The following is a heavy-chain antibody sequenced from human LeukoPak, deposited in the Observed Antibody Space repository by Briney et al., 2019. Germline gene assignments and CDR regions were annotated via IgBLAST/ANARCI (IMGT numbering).Heavy chain of an antibody. D-gene: IGHD4-11*01. CDR2: INWTSGSI. V-gene: IGHV3-9*01. Sequence: GRSLRLSCAASGFTFDDYAMHWVRQAPGKGLEWVSGINWTSGSIGYADSVKGRFSISRDNAKKSLYLQMNSLTAEDTALYHCVNDGGYSNYASFDYWGQGTLVTVSS. CDR3: VNDGGYSNYASFDY. CDR1: GFTFDDYA. J-gene: IGHJ4*02.